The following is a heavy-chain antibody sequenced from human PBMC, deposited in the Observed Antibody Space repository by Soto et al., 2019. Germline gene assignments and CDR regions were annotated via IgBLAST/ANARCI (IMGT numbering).Heavy chain of an antibody. J-gene: IGHJ5*02. CDR3: ARGILDYDFWSGYPDP. CDR1: GYTFTSYD. D-gene: IGHD3-3*01. Sequence: QVQLVQSGAEVKKPGASVKVSCKASGYTFTSYDINWVRQATGQGLEWMGWMNPNSGNTGYAQKFQGRVTMTRNTSISTAYMELSSLGSEDTAVYYCARGILDYDFWSGYPDPWGQGTLVTVSS. CDR2: MNPNSGNT. V-gene: IGHV1-8*01.